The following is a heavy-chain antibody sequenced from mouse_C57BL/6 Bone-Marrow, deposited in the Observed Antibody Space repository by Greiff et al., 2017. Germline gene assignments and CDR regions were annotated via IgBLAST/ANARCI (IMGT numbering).Heavy chain of an antibody. Sequence: MLVESGGGLVQPGGSLSLSCAASGFTFTDYYMSWVRQPPGKALEWLGFIRNKANGYTTEYSASVKGRFTISRDNSQSILYLQMNALRAEDSATYYCARSYYYGSSFFAYWGQGTLVTVSA. J-gene: IGHJ3*01. CDR1: GFTFTDYY. CDR2: IRNKANGYTT. CDR3: ARSYYYGSSFFAY. V-gene: IGHV7-3*01. D-gene: IGHD1-1*01.